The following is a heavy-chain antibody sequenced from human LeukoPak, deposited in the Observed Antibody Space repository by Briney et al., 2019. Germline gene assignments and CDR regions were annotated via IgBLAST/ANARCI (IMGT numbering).Heavy chain of an antibody. J-gene: IGHJ4*02. V-gene: IGHV1-18*01. Sequence: GASVKVSCKASGYTFTSYGVSGVRQAPGQGLEWMGWISAYNGNTNYAQKLQGRVTMTTDTSTSTAYMELRSLRSDDTAVYYCARVRTRVTMIVVVIDYWGQGTLVTVSS. CDR1: GYTFTSYG. CDR2: ISAYNGNT. CDR3: ARVRTRVTMIVVVIDY. D-gene: IGHD3-22*01.